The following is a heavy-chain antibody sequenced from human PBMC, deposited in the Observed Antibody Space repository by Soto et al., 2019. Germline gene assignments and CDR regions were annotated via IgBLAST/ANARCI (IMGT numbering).Heavy chain of an antibody. V-gene: IGHV3-48*01. D-gene: IGHD3-22*01. Sequence: EFQLVESGGGLVQPGGSLRLSCAASGFTFSTYNMVWVRQAPGKGLEWLSYITTTSAPIYYADSVKGRFTISRDNAKNSLYLQKNSLRAEDTAVYYCARYYDSSGPDLWGRGTRVTVSS. CDR1: GFTFSTYN. J-gene: IGHJ2*01. CDR2: ITTTSAPI. CDR3: ARYYDSSGPDL.